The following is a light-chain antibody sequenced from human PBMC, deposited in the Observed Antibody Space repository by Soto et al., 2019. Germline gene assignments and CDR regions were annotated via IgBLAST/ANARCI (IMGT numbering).Light chain of an antibody. V-gene: IGKV1-5*03. CDR2: KAA. CDR1: QSISSW. J-gene: IGKJ4*01. CDR3: QQYNSYSLT. Sequence: DIQMTQSPSTLSASVGDRVTITCRASQSISSWLAWYQQKPGKAPKLLIYKAASLESGVPSRFSGSGSGTEFTLTISSLQPDDFATYYCQQYNSYSLTFGGGTKVEIK.